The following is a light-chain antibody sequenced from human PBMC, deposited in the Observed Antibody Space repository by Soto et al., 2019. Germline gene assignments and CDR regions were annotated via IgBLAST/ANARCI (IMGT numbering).Light chain of an antibody. CDR3: SSYTSSALV. J-gene: IGLJ2*01. V-gene: IGLV2-14*01. CDR1: SSDVGGYNY. Sequence: QSALTQPASVSGSPGQSITISCTGTSSDVGGYNYVSWYQQHPGKAPKLMIYDVSNRPSGVSKRFSGSNSGNTASLTISGLQAEDEADYYCSSYTSSALVFGGGTKLTVL. CDR2: DVS.